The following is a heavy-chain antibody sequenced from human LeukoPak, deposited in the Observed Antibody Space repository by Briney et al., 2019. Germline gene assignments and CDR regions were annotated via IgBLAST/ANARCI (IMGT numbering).Heavy chain of an antibody. J-gene: IGHJ4*02. CDR3: ARGPRRYCSGGSCSPWYRY. D-gene: IGHD2-15*01. CDR2: VSYSGKT. V-gene: IGHV4-39*07. CDR1: NASTGSSGFY. Sequence: SETLSLTCSVSNASTGSSGFYWAWLRQPPGQGLEWIGSVSYSGKTHYNPSLKSRVTISVDTSKNQFSLKLSSVTAADTAVYYCARGPRRYCSGGSCSPWYRYWGQGTLVTVSS.